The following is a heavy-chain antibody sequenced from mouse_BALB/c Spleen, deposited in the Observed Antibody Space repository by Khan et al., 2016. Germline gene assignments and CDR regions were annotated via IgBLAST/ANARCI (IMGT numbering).Heavy chain of an antibody. CDR1: GFTFTDYY. V-gene: IGHV7-3*02. J-gene: IGHJ1*01. CDR2: IRNKAYGYTT. Sequence: EVELVESGGGLVQPGGSLRLSCANSGFTFTDYYMNWVRQPPGKALEWLGSIRNKAYGYTTEYSASVKGRFTISRDNSQSILYLQMNTLRAEDSATYYCARDQGAEGYFDGWDAGTTVTVSS. CDR3: ARDQGAEGYFDG.